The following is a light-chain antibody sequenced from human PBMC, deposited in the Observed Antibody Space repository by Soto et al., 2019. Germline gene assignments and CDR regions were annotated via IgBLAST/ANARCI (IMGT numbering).Light chain of an antibody. V-gene: IGKV3-20*01. J-gene: IGKJ1*01. CDR3: KQYGSFART. Sequence: EIVLTQSPGTLSLSPGERATLSCRASQSVSSSYLAWYQQKPGKAPRLLIYDASSRATGIPDRFRGSGSGTDFTLSNSKLEPKDLAVYYCKQYGSFARTLGQGTKVEIK. CDR1: QSVSSSY. CDR2: DAS.